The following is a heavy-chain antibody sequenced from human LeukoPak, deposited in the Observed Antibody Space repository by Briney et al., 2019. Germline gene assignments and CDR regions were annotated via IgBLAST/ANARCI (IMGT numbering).Heavy chain of an antibody. Sequence: PSETLSLTCVVYVGSFSGYYWSWLRQPPGKGVECMGEINHSGSKNYNPSLNSGVTLSVDTSKNQFSLNLRSATAAGTAQDYCLRGQGLVRRHFQHWGQGTLVTVSS. V-gene: IGHV4-34*01. CDR2: INHSGSK. D-gene: IGHD3/OR15-3a*01. CDR1: VGSFSGYY. CDR3: LRGQGLVRRHFQH. J-gene: IGHJ1*01.